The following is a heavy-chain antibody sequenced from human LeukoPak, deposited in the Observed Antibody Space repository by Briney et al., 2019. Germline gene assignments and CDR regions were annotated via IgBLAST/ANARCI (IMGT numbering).Heavy chain of an antibody. J-gene: IGHJ3*02. Sequence: SETLSLTCTASDGYVSNYYWSWIRQPPGKGLEWVGYIFSSGTTNSNPSLWGRVAISVDTSKTQVSLNLRSVTAADTALDFCARHPPRESGGNAFDIWGQVTVVAVSS. D-gene: IGHD1-26*01. V-gene: IGHV4-59*08. CDR2: IFSSGTT. CDR3: ARHPPRESGGNAFDI. CDR1: DGYVSNYY.